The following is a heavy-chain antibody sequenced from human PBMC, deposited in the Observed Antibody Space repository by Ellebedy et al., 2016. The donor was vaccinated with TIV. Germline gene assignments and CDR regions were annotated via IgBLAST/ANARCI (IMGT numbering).Heavy chain of an antibody. V-gene: IGHV3-23*01. CDR3: ARTKRELLLLSGDYYYYGMDV. CDR1: GFTFSSYA. Sequence: GESLKISXAASGFTFSSYAMSWVRQAPGKGLEWVSAISGSGGSTYYADSVKGRFTISRDNAKNSLYLQMNSLRAEDTAVYYCARTKRELLLLSGDYYYYGMDVWGQGTTVTVSS. CDR2: ISGSGGST. D-gene: IGHD2-15*01. J-gene: IGHJ6*02.